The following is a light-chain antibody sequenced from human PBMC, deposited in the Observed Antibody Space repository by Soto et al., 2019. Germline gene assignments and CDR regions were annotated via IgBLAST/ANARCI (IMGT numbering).Light chain of an antibody. V-gene: IGKV2-28*01. CDR2: LGS. CDR3: MQALQSPYT. CDR1: QSLLQSNGYNY. J-gene: IGKJ2*01. Sequence: DIVMTQSPLSLPVTPGEPASISCRSSQSLLQSNGYNYLDWYVQKPGQSPQLLIYLGSNRASGVPDRLSGSGSGTDFTLKISRVEAXXVGVYYCMQALQSPYTFGQGTKLKIK.